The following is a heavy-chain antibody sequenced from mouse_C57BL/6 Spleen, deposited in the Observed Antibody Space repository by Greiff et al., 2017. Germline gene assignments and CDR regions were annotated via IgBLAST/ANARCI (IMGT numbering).Heavy chain of an antibody. CDR2: ISDGGSYT. D-gene: IGHD1-1*01. J-gene: IGHJ1*03. CDR1: GFTFSSYA. Sequence: DVMLVESGGGLVKPGGSLKLSCAASGFTFSSYAMSWVRQTPEKRLEWVATISDGGSYTYYPDNVKGRFTISRDNAKNNLYLQMSHLKSEDTAMYYCARDRITTVVATGYFDVWGTGTTVTVSS. V-gene: IGHV5-4*01. CDR3: ARDRITTVVATGYFDV.